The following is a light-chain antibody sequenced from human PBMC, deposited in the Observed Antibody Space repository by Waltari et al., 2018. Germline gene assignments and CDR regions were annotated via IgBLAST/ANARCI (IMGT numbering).Light chain of an antibody. CDR2: GAS. Sequence: EIVMTQSPATLSVSPGERATLSCRASQSVSSNLAWHQQKPGQAPRLLIYGASTRATGFPARFSGSGSGTEFTLTISSLQSEDFAVYYCQQYNNWPYTFGQGTKLEIK. CDR1: QSVSSN. J-gene: IGKJ2*01. V-gene: IGKV3-15*01. CDR3: QQYNNWPYT.